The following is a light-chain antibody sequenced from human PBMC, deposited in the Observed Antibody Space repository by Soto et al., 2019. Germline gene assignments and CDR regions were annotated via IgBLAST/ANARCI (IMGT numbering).Light chain of an antibody. V-gene: IGKV1-27*01. CDR3: QKYNSAPRWLT. Sequence: DIQMTQSPSSLSASVGDRVTITCRASQGISNYLAGYQQKPGKVPKLLIYAASTLQSGLPSRFSGSGSWTSYSFTISSLQPENVASYYCQKYNSAPRWLTFGPGTKVDIK. CDR2: AAS. CDR1: QGISNY. J-gene: IGKJ3*01.